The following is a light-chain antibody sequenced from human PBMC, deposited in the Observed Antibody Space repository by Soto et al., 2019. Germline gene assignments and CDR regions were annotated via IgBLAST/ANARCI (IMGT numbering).Light chain of an antibody. CDR1: QSVPSNY. Sequence: EIVLTQSPGTLSLSPGERATLSCRASQSVPSNYLVWYQQKPGQSPRRLIYRASIRAPGIPDRFTASGSGTDFTLTISGLEPEDFEVYYCQQHGTSPWTFGHGTKVEIK. CDR2: RAS. J-gene: IGKJ1*01. CDR3: QQHGTSPWT. V-gene: IGKV3-20*01.